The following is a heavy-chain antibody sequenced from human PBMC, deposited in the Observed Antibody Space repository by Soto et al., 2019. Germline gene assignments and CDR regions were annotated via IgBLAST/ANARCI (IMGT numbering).Heavy chain of an antibody. CDR2: IMPTVDSA. Sequence: ASVKVSCKASGGTLSDYAVSWVRQARGQGLEWMGGIMPTVDSANYAQKFQGRLTITADESTSTANMELSSLTSDDTAIYYCAVAAVREILTEQSSGMAVWGQGTPVTVYS. D-gene: IGHD3-10*01. CDR3: AVAAVREILTEQSSGMAV. J-gene: IGHJ6*02. CDR1: GGTLSDYA. V-gene: IGHV1-69*13.